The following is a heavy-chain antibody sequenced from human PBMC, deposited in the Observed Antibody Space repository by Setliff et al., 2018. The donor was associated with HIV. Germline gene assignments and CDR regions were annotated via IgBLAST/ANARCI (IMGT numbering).Heavy chain of an antibody. D-gene: IGHD1-26*01. CDR1: GGSIRTGAYY. V-gene: IGHV4-39*07. Sequence: SETLSLTCTVSGGSIRTGAYYWGWIRQPPGKGLEWIGSIYYDGRTFYKPSLKSRVTISVDTSKNQFSLKLNSVTAADTAVYYCARLGYSGSLVGAFDIWGQGTMVTVSS. CDR2: IYYDGRT. J-gene: IGHJ3*02. CDR3: ARLGYSGSLVGAFDI.